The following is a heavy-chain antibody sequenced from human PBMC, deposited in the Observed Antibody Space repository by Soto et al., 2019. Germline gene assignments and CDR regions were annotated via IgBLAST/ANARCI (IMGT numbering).Heavy chain of an antibody. J-gene: IGHJ5*02. Sequence: QVTVKESGPVLVKPTETLTLTCTVSGFSLSNAGLGVSWIRQPPGKALEWLAHIFSNDEKSYSTSLKSRLTTSXDSXKSQVVLTITNMDPVDTATYYCASTYSTSWYWFDPWGQGTLVTVSS. CDR2: IFSNDEK. CDR1: GFSLSNAGLG. V-gene: IGHV2-26*04. CDR3: ASTYSTSWYWFDP. D-gene: IGHD6-13*01.